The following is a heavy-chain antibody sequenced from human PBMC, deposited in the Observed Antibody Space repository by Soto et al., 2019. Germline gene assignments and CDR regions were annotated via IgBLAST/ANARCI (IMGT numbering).Heavy chain of an antibody. V-gene: IGHV4-59*01. D-gene: IGHD3-10*01. J-gene: IGHJ6*03. CDR2: IYNSGST. Sequence: SETLSLTCTVSGGSISSYYWSWIRQPPGKGLEWIGFIYNSGSTNYNPSLKSRLTISVDTSKNQFSLKLSSVTAADTAVYYCARSFNYVVRGMTYYYMDVWGKGTMVTVSS. CDR1: GGSISSYY. CDR3: ARSFNYVVRGMTYYYMDV.